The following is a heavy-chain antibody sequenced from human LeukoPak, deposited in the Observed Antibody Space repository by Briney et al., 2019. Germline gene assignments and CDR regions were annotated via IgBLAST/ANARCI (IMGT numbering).Heavy chain of an antibody. V-gene: IGHV3-66*01. CDR1: GFTVSSDY. J-gene: IGHJ5*02. Sequence: GGSLRLSCAASGFTVSSDYVSWVRQAPGKGLEWVSVIYRGGTTYYTDSVKGRFTISRDNAKKSLYLQINSLRAGDTAVYFCARDHYGSGSYSPWGQGTLVTVSS. CDR2: IYRGGTT. CDR3: ARDHYGSGSYSP. D-gene: IGHD3-10*01.